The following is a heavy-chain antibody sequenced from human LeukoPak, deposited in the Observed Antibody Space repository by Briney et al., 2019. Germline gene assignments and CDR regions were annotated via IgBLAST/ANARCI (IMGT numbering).Heavy chain of an antibody. V-gene: IGHV4-4*02. CDR3: ARTVTPSSLVRYFDY. J-gene: IGHJ4*02. D-gene: IGHD4-17*01. Sequence: SETLSLTCAVSGGSISSSNWWSWIRQPPGKGLEWIGEINHSGSTNYNPSLKSRVTISVDTSKNQFSLKLSSVTAADTAVYYCARTVTPSSLVRYFDYWGQGTLVTVSS. CDR1: GGSISSSNW. CDR2: INHSGST.